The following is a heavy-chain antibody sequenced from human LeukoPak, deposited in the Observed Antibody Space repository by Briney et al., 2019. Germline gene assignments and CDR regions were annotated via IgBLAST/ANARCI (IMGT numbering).Heavy chain of an antibody. CDR1: GFTFSSYW. V-gene: IGHV3-74*01. D-gene: IGHD2-15*01. CDR3: ARGEYCSGGSCYSAAFDI. J-gene: IGHJ3*02. CDR2: IYSDGSST. Sequence: GSLRLSCAASGFTFSSYWMHWVRQAPGKGLVWVSRIYSDGSSTNYADSVKGRFTISRDNAKNTLYLQMNSLRAEDTAVYYCARGEYCSGGSCYSAAFDIWGQGTMVAVSS.